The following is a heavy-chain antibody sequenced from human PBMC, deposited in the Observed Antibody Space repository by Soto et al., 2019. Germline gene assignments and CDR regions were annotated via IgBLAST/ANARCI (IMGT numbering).Heavy chain of an antibody. CDR1: GFTFGSHG. J-gene: IGHJ6*02. D-gene: IGHD2-21*01. V-gene: IGHV3-30*18. CDR3: AKDLRTTISDYGMDV. CDR2: ISYDATNE. Sequence: QVQLVESGGGLVQPGGSLRLTCVASGFTFGSHGMHWVRQAPGKGLEWVAVISYDATNEYYVDSVKGRFTISRDNSKSTLYLQMNRLRPEDTAVYKCAKDLRTTISDYGMDVWGQGTTVTVSS.